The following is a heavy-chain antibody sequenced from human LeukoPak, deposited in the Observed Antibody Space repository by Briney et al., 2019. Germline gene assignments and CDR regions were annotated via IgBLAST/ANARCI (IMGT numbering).Heavy chain of an antibody. CDR2: INHSGST. Sequence: PSETLSLTCAVYGGSFSGYYWSWIRQPPGKGLEWIGEINHSGSTNYNPSLKSRVTISVDTSKNQFSLKLSSVTAADTAVYYCARVPPVGDDSSGYYPPDYWGQGTLVTASS. V-gene: IGHV4-34*01. CDR3: ARVPPVGDDSSGYYPPDY. J-gene: IGHJ4*02. CDR1: GGSFSGYY. D-gene: IGHD3-22*01.